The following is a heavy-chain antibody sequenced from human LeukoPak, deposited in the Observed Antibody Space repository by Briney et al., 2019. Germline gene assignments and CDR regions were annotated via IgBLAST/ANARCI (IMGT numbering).Heavy chain of an antibody. CDR1: GGSISSSTYY. CDR3: ARDRACSNGVCSYFDY. V-gene: IGHV4-39*01. D-gene: IGHD2-8*01. Sequence: SETLSLTCTVSGGSISSSTYYWGWIRQPPGKGLEWIGSIYYSGNTYYNPSLKSRLTVSADTSKNQFSLKLSSVTAADTAVYYCARDRACSNGVCSYFDYWGQGILVTVSS. J-gene: IGHJ4*02. CDR2: IYYSGNT.